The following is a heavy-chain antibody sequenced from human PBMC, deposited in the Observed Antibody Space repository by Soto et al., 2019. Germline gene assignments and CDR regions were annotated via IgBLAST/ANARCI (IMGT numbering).Heavy chain of an antibody. CDR1: GFTFSSYA. J-gene: IGHJ4*02. Sequence: EVQLLESGGGLVQPGGSLRLSCAASGFTFSSYAMSWVRQAPGKGLEWVSAISGSGGSTYYAESVKGRFTISRDNPKNTRYLQMDRLRAEGTAVYYCAKGVVLMVYAMEFDYLGQGTLVTVSS. D-gene: IGHD2-8*01. CDR3: AKGVVLMVYAMEFDY. CDR2: ISGSGGST. V-gene: IGHV3-23*01.